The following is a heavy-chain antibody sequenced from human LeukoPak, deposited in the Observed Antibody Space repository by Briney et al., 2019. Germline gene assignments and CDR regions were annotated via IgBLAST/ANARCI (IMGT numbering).Heavy chain of an antibody. D-gene: IGHD7-27*01. V-gene: IGHV3-48*02. J-gene: IGHJ4*02. CDR3: ARKGIGNWGSDY. CDR1: GFTFSSYR. Sequence: GGSLRLSCAASGFTFSSYRMNWVRQAPGKGLERVSHISTSSSIIYYADSVEGRFTISRDNAKNSLYLQMNSLRDEDTAVYYCARKGIGNWGSDYWGQGTLVTVSS. CDR2: ISTSSSII.